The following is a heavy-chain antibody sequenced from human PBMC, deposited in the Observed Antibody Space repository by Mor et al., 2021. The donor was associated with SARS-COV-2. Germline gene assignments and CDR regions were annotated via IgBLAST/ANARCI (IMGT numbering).Heavy chain of an antibody. CDR2: ISNDGSNK. D-gene: IGHD5-18*01. J-gene: IGHJ3*02. V-gene: IGHV3-30-3*02. Sequence: GLEWVAVISNDGSNKYYADSVKGRFTISRDTSKNTLYLQMNSLRVEDTAVYYCAKDPKGGYSYGWGAFDIWG. CDR3: AKDPKGGYSYGWGAFDI.